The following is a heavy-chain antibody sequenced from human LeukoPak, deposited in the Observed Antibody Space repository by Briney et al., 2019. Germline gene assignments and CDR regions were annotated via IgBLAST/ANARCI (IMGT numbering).Heavy chain of an antibody. Sequence: GSSVKVSCKASGGTFSSYAISWVRQAPGQGLEWMGGIIPIFGTANYAQKFQGRVTITTDESTGTAYMELSSLRSEDTAVYYCARALSKEMATIGFDYWGQGTLVTVSS. V-gene: IGHV1-69*05. CDR1: GGTFSSYA. D-gene: IGHD5-24*01. CDR2: IIPIFGTA. CDR3: ARALSKEMATIGFDY. J-gene: IGHJ4*02.